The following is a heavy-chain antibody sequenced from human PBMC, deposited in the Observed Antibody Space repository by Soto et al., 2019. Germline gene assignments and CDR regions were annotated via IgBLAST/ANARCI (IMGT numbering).Heavy chain of an antibody. CDR3: ARVSTVTNLDY. CDR1: AASIGASY. D-gene: IGHD4-17*01. V-gene: IGHV4-59*01. Sequence: QVQLQESGPRLVKPSETLSLTCTVSAASIGASYWSWIRQSPGKGLAWMGYIFYSGSTHYSPSLNSRFSITVNSSKTQVPLTLSSVTAADTAVYYCARVSTVTNLDYWGHGMLVTVSS. J-gene: IGHJ4*01. CDR2: IFYSGST.